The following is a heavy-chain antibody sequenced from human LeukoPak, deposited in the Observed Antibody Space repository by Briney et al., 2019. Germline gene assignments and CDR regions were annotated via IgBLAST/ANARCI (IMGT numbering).Heavy chain of an antibody. V-gene: IGHV3-30*02. J-gene: IGHJ4*02. CDR2: IRFDGSSI. CDR3: AQVRDDFWSGYWQYFDY. CDR1: GISFSAHG. Sequence: GGSLRLSCAASGISFSAHGMHWVRQAPGKGLEWVAIIRFDGSSIHYADSVKGRFTISRDNSKNTLYLQMNSLRAEDTAVYYCAQVRDDFWSGYWQYFDYWGQGTLVTVSS. D-gene: IGHD3-3*01.